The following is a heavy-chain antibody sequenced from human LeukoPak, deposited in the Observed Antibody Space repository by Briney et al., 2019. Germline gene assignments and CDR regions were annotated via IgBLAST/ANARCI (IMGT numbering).Heavy chain of an antibody. CDR3: ARDLRVGPTVFDY. V-gene: IGHV1-2*02. CDR2: INPNSGGT. CDR1: GYTFINYH. Sequence: ASVKVSCKASGYTFINYHMHWVRQAPGQGLEWMGWINPNSGGTNYAHKFQGRVTMARDTSISTAYMELSRLRSDDTAVYYCARDLRVGPTVFDYWGQGTLVTVSS. D-gene: IGHD1-26*01. J-gene: IGHJ4*02.